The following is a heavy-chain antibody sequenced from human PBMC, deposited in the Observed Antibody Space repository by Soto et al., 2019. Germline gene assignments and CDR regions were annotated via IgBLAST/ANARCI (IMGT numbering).Heavy chain of an antibody. D-gene: IGHD5-18*01. CDR1: GGSFSGYY. J-gene: IGHJ6*02. CDR2: INHSGST. CDR3: RGYSYGYPVKYYYYGMDV. Sequence: PSETLSLTCAVYGGSFSGYYWSWIRQPPGKGLEWIGEINHSGSTNYNPSLKSRVTISVDTSKNQFSLKLSSVTAADTAVYYCRGYSYGYPVKYYYYGMDVWGQGTTVTV. V-gene: IGHV4-34*01.